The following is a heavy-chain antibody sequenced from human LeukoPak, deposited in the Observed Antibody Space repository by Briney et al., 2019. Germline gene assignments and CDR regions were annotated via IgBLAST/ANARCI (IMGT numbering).Heavy chain of an antibody. CDR3: AKGSLGGYSWYYFDY. J-gene: IGHJ4*02. V-gene: IGHV3-23*01. CDR2: ISGSGGSA. CDR1: GFTFSSYA. D-gene: IGHD3-22*01. Sequence: GGSLRLSCAASGFTFSSYAMSWVRQAPGKELEWVSAISGSGGSAYYADSVKGRFTISRDNSKNTLYLQMNSLRAEDTAVYYCAKGSLGGYSWYYFDYWGQGTLVTVSS.